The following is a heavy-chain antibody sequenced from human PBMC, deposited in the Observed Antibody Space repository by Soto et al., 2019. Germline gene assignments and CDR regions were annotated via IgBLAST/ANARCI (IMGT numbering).Heavy chain of an antibody. CDR1: GGTFSSYA. CDR2: IIPIFGIP. V-gene: IGHV1-69*13. Sequence: ASVKVSCKESGGTFSSYAIAWVRQAPGQGLEWMGGIIPIFGIPNYAQKFQGRVAITADESTNTAYMELSSLRSDDTAVYYCAKAAQTRFNWNDLGNWFDPWGQGTLVTVSS. J-gene: IGHJ5*02. D-gene: IGHD1-1*01. CDR3: AKAAQTRFNWNDLGNWFDP.